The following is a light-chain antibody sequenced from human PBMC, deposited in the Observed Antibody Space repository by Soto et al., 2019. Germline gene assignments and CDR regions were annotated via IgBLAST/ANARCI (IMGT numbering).Light chain of an antibody. CDR1: QSISSW. Sequence: DIQMTQSPSTLSASVGDRVTITCRASQSISSWVAWYQQKPGKAPKLLIYDASSLESGVPSRFGGSGSGTEFTLTISSLQPYDFATYYCQQYYSYPRTFGQGTKVDTK. CDR2: DAS. J-gene: IGKJ1*01. CDR3: QQYYSYPRT. V-gene: IGKV1-5*01.